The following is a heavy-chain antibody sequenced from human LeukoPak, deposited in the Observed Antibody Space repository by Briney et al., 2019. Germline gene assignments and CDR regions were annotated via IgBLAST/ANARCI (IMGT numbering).Heavy chain of an antibody. CDR3: ASAYTYGYRNTHFDY. Sequence: SETLSLTCTVSGGSISSSSYYWGWIRQSPGKGLEWIGTIYYSGNTYYNPSLKSRVTISVDTSKNQLSLNLSSVTAADTAVYYCASAYTYGYRNTHFDYWGQGTLVTVSS. V-gene: IGHV4-39*01. D-gene: IGHD5-18*01. J-gene: IGHJ4*02. CDR2: IYYSGNT. CDR1: GGSISSSSYY.